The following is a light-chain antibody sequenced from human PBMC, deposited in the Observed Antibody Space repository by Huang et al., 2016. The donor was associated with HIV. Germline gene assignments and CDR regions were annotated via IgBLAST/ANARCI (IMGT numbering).Light chain of an antibody. CDR3: QQYSDWPRT. Sequence: ELVMTQSPVTLSASPGERVTLSCWASQSVSRNLAWFQQKPGQAPRLLIYDTSIRSPGIQDRFSGSGSGTDFALTISSLQSEDFAFYYCQQYSDWPRTFGPGTKVDMK. V-gene: IGKV3-15*01. J-gene: IGKJ3*01. CDR1: QSVSRN. CDR2: DTS.